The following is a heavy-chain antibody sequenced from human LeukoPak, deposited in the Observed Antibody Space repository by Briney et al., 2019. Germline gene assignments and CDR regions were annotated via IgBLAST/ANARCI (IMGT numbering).Heavy chain of an antibody. V-gene: IGHV1-2*02. CDR3: ARDLEGLERYFDY. Sequence: AAVKVSCKASRYTFTGYYMHWVRQAPGQGLEWMGWINPNSGGTNYAQKFQGRVTMNRDTSVSTAYMELSRLRSDDTAVYYCARDLEGLERYFDYWGQGTLVTVSS. CDR2: INPNSGGT. J-gene: IGHJ4*02. D-gene: IGHD1-1*01. CDR1: RYTFTGYY.